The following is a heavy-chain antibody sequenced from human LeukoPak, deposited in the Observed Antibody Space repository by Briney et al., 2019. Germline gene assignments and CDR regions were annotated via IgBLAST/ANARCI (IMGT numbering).Heavy chain of an antibody. J-gene: IGHJ4*02. V-gene: IGHV3-23*01. Sequence: PGGSLRLSCAASGFPFSSYGMSWVPQAPGKGLEWVSAVTGGGDTTYYADSVRGRFTISRDNSKNTLYLQMNSLRAEDTAVYYCAKMQGYFDYWGQGTLVTVSS. CDR3: AKMQGYFDY. CDR2: VTGGGDTT. CDR1: GFPFSSYG.